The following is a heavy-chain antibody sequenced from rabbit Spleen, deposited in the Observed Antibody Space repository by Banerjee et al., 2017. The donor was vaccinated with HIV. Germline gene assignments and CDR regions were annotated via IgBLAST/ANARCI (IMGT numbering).Heavy chain of an antibody. CDR2: INAITGKA. J-gene: IGHJ6*01. CDR1: GFSFSSSYY. Sequence: QSLEESGGDLVKPGASLTLTCTASGFSFSSSYYMCWVRQAPGKGLEWIACINAITGKAVYASWAKGRFNFSKTSSTTVTLQMTSLTAADTATYFCARDTGSSFSSYGMDLWGPGTLVTVS. D-gene: IGHD8-1*01. CDR3: ARDTGSSFSSYGMDL. V-gene: IGHV1S40*01.